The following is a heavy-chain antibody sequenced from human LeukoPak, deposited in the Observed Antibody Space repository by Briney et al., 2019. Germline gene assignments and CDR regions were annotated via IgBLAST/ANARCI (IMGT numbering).Heavy chain of an antibody. J-gene: IGHJ6*02. CDR2: IKSKTDGGTT. V-gene: IGHV3-15*07. CDR1: GFTFSNAW. CDR3: TTALIYCSSTSCYSSYCGMDV. Sequence: GGSLRLSCAASGFTFSNAWMNWVRQAPGKGLEWVGRIKSKTDGGTTDYAAPVKGRFTISRDDSKNTLYLQMNSLKTEDTAVYYCTTALIYCSSTSCYSSYCGMDVWGQGTTVTVSS. D-gene: IGHD2-2*01.